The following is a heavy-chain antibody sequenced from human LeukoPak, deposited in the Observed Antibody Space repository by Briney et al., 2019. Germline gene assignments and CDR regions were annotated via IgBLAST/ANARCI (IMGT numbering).Heavy chain of an antibody. CDR3: ARDGAYSGSYPFDY. Sequence: ASVKVSCKASGYTFTSYGISWVRQAPGQGLEWMGWISAYNGNTNYAQRLQGRVTMTTDTSTSTAYMELRSLRSDDTAVYYCARDGAYSGSYPFDYWGQGTLVTVSS. D-gene: IGHD1-26*01. CDR2: ISAYNGNT. V-gene: IGHV1-18*01. J-gene: IGHJ4*02. CDR1: GYTFTSYG.